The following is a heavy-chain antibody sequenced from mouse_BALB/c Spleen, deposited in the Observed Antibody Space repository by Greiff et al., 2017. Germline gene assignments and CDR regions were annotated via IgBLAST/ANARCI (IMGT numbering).Heavy chain of an antibody. CDR1: GFSLTSYG. V-gene: IGHV2-2*02. CDR2: IWSGGST. D-gene: IGHD2-4*01. CDR3: ATLYDYEGGGYFDY. J-gene: IGHJ2*01. Sequence: VKLVESGPGLVQPSQSLSITCTVSGFSLTSYGVHWVRQSPGKGLEWLGVIWSGGSTDYNAAFISRLSISKDNSKSQVFFKMNSLQANDTAIYYCATLYDYEGGGYFDYWGQGTTLTVSS.